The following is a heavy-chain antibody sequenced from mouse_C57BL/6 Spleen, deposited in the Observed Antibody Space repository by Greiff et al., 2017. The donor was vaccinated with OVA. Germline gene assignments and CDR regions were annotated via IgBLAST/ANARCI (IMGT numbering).Heavy chain of an antibody. CDR3: ARDGVSWYFDV. Sequence: EVKVEESGGGLVKPGGSLKLSCAASGFTFSSYAMSWVRQTPEKRLEWVATISDGGSYTYYPDNVKGRFTISRDNAKNNLYLQMSHLKSEDTAMDYWARDGVSWYFDVWGTGTTVTVSS. CDR2: ISDGGSYT. J-gene: IGHJ1*03. V-gene: IGHV5-4*01. D-gene: IGHD2-1*01. CDR1: GFTFSSYA.